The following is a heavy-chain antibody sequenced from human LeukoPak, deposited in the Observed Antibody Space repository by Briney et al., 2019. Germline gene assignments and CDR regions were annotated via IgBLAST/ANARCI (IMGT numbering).Heavy chain of an antibody. V-gene: IGHV4-59*01. CDR2: IYYSGRT. J-gene: IGHJ4*02. CDR1: GGSISSYY. Sequence: PSETLSLTCTVSGGSISSYYWSWIRQPPGKGLEWVGYIYYSGRTNYNPSLKSRVTISVDTSKSQFSLKLSSVPAADTAVYYCARARGITPPRFDYWGQGTLVTVSS. CDR3: ARARGITPPRFDY. D-gene: IGHD1-26*01.